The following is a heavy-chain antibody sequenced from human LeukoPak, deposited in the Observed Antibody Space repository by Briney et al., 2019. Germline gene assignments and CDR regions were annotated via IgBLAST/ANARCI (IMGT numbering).Heavy chain of an antibody. CDR3: ARDLSSYDSSGYYVGFDY. J-gene: IGHJ4*02. D-gene: IGHD3-22*01. CDR1: GYTFTSYA. CDR2: INAGNGNT. V-gene: IGHV1-3*01. Sequence: ASVKVSCKASGYTFTSYAMHWVRQAPGQRLEWMGWINAGNGNTKYSQKFQGRVTITRDTSASTAYMELSSLRSEDTAVYYCARDLSSYDSSGYYVGFDYWGQGTLVTVSS.